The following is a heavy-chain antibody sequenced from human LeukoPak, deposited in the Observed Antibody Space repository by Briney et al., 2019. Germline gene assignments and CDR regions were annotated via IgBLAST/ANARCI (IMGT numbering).Heavy chain of an antibody. V-gene: IGHV4-39*07. CDR1: GGSISNTNYY. D-gene: IGHD3-22*01. CDR2: INYSGTT. CDR3: AREGLYYYDSSGYSYFDY. Sequence: PSETLSLTCTVSGGSISNTNYYWGWIRQPPGKGLEWIGSINYSGTTFYNPSLKSRVTISVDTSKSQFSLKLPSVTAADTAVYYCAREGLYYYDSSGYSYFDYWGQGTLVTVSS. J-gene: IGHJ4*02.